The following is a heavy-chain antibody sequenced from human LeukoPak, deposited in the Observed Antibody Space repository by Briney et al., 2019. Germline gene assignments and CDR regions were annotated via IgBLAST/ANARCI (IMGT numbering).Heavy chain of an antibody. Sequence: ETLSLTCAVYGGFFSGYYWSWIRQPPGKGLEWIGEINHSGSTNYNPSLKSRVTISVDTSKNQFSLKLSSVTAADTAVYYCARVWFGEFYYYYMDVWGKGTTVTISS. CDR3: ARVWFGEFYYYYMDV. CDR1: GGFFSGYY. CDR2: INHSGST. J-gene: IGHJ6*03. D-gene: IGHD3-10*01. V-gene: IGHV4-34*01.